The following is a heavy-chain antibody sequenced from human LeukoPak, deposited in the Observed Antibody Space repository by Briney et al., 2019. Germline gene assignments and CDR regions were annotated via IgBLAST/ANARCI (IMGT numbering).Heavy chain of an antibody. J-gene: IGHJ4*02. V-gene: IGHV3-23*01. Sequence: GGSLRLSCAASGFTFSSYAMSWVRQAPGKGLEWVSAISGSGGSTYYADSVKGRFTISRDNSKNTLYLQMNSLRAEDTAVYYCSTQSGGSPGDYWGQGALVTVSS. CDR1: GFTFSSYA. D-gene: IGHD6-25*01. CDR2: ISGSGGST. CDR3: STQSGGSPGDY.